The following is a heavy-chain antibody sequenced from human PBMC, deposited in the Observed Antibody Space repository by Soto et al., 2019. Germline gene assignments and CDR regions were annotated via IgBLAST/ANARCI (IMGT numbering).Heavy chain of an antibody. CDR1: GFSLGDYA. CDR3: AKSTGGTANGLDV. V-gene: IGHV3-9*01. Sequence: EVQLVESGGDLVQPGRSLRLSCAASGFSLGDYAMHWVRQAPGKGLEWVSGISWKSGSIGYADSVKGRFTISRDNAKNPLYLQMNSLRAEDTALYYCAKSTGGTANGLDVWGQGTTVTVSS. D-gene: IGHD2-8*02. CDR2: ISWKSGSI. J-gene: IGHJ6*02.